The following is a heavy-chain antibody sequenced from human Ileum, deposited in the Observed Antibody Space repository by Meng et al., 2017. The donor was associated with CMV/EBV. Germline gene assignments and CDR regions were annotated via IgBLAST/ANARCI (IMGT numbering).Heavy chain of an antibody. V-gene: IGHV4-34*02. J-gene: IGHJ5*01. CDR2: IIHGGSA. D-gene: IGHD4-23*01. CDR3: ARGWIRTPDS. CDR1: SGSVRDAY. Sequence: QVHLQQWAQGLLMPLEPWSLPGALYSGSVRDAYWTWIRQSPGRGLEWIGEIIHGGSASYNPSLDGRFTMSTDASKNQVSLKLRSVTAADTGVYYCARGWIRTPDSWGQGTLVTVSS.